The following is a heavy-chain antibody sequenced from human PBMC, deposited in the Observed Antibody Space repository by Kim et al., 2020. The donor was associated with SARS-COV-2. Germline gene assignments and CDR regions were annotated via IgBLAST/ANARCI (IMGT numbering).Heavy chain of an antibody. CDR2: GSDNT. J-gene: IGHJ4*02. Sequence: GSDNTNYAQKFQERVTITRDMSTSTAYMELSSLRSEETAVYYCAADLESDWGQGTLVTVSS. CDR3: AADLESD. V-gene: IGHV1-58*01.